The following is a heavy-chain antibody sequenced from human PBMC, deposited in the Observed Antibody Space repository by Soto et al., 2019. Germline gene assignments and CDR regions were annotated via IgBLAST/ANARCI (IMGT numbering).Heavy chain of an antibody. CDR3: ARAASFYYDNTGYYHFDY. CDR1: GGSISSYY. D-gene: IGHD3-22*01. V-gene: IGHV4-59*08. CDR2: IYYSGST. J-gene: IGHJ4*02. Sequence: PSETLSLTCTVSGGSISSYYWSWIRQPPGKGQEWIGYIYYSGSTHYNPSLKSRATISVDTSKNQFSLKLSSVTVADTAVYYCARAASFYYDNTGYYHFDYWGQVSLVTVSS.